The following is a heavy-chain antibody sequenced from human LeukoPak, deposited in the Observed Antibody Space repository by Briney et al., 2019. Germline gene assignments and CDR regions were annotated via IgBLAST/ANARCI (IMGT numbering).Heavy chain of an antibody. CDR2: VYHSGNT. V-gene: IGHV4-38-2*02. CDR1: GYSISNGYY. D-gene: IGHD2-15*01. Sequence: SETLSLTCIVSGYSISNGYYWGWIRQPPGKGPEWIGSVYHSGNTYYNPSLKSRVTISVDTSKNQFSLKLSSVTAADTAVYYCARDGMCGYCSGGSCSACWFDPWGQGTLVTVSS. J-gene: IGHJ5*02. CDR3: ARDGMCGYCSGGSCSACWFDP.